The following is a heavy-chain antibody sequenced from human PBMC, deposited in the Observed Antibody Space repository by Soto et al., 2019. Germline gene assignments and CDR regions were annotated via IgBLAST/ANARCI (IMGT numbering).Heavy chain of an antibody. D-gene: IGHD5-18*01. CDR2: MNKKRGGA. Sequence: ASVKDSFKTSGYTFTDYYTHWVRQAPGQGRAGMGGMNKKRGGADFACEFYGRVTLTRERSIDTAYIDVNSLTSDDTAVYFFTRENIENSDGLYDAFDIWGQGTTVTVSS. CDR1: GYTFTDYY. J-gene: IGHJ3*02. V-gene: IGHV1-2*07. CDR3: TRENIENSDGLYDAFDI.